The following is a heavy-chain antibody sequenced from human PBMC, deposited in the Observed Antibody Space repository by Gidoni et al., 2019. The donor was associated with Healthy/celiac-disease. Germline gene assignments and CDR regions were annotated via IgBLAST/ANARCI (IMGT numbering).Heavy chain of an antibody. J-gene: IGHJ6*02. CDR2: IYSGGST. CDR1: WFPVSSNY. Sequence: EVQLVESGGGLVQPGGSLRLSCAASWFPVSSNYMSWVRQAPGKGLEWVSVIYSGGSTYYADSVKGRFTISRHNSKNTLYLQMNSLRAEDTAVYYCARGTYYYDSSGSMDVWGQGTTVTVSS. V-gene: IGHV3-53*04. D-gene: IGHD3-22*01. CDR3: ARGTYYYDSSGSMDV.